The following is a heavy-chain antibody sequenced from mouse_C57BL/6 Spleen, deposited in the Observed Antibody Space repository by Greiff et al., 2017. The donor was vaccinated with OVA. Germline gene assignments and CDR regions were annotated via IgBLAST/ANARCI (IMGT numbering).Heavy chain of an antibody. Sequence: VQLQQSGPELVKPGASVKIPCKASGYKFTDYNMDWVKQSHGKSLEWIGDINPNNGGTIYNQKFKGKATLTVDKSSSTAYMELRSLTSEDTAVYYCARRDFTTVVMDYWGQGTSVTVSS. CDR1: GYKFTDYN. CDR3: ARRDFTTVVMDY. J-gene: IGHJ4*01. D-gene: IGHD1-1*01. CDR2: INPNNGGT. V-gene: IGHV1-18*01.